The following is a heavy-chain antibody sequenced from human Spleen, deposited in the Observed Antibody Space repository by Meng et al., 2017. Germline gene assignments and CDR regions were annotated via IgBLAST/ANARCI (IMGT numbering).Heavy chain of an antibody. J-gene: IGHJ4*02. Sequence: SGSGLLKPSGTLSLTWAVYGGSFRDYYWSWVRQPPGKGLEWIGDISHDGSTYYNPSLKSRVTISVDTSKNQFSLKMRSVTAADTAVFYCARVYRGASGSPLDYWGLGTLVTVSS. CDR3: ARVYRGASGSPLDY. V-gene: IGHV4-34*01. CDR2: ISHDGST. D-gene: IGHD3-10*01. CDR1: GGSFRDYY.